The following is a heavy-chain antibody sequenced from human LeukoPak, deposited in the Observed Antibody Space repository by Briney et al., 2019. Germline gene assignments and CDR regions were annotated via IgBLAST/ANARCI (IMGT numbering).Heavy chain of an antibody. Sequence: SETLSLTCTVSGGSISSSNYYWAWIRQPPGKGLEWIGNINYRGSTYYNPSLKSRVTKSVDKSKNQFSLKLSSVTAADTAVYYCASFFCSTTSCYFDYWGQGTLVTVSS. CDR1: GGSISSSNYY. D-gene: IGHD2-2*01. CDR2: INYRGST. CDR3: ASFFCSTTSCYFDY. J-gene: IGHJ4*02. V-gene: IGHV4-39*01.